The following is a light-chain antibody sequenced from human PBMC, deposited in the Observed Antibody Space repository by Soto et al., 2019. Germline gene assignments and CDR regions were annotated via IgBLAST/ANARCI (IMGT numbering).Light chain of an antibody. CDR2: EVS. J-gene: IGLJ1*01. Sequence: QSALTQPASVSGSPGQSITISCTGTSSDVGAYSYVSWYQQHPGKAPKLMIYEVSNRPSGVSNRFSGSKSGNTASLTISGLQAEEEADYYCNSYTSSSTLVFGNGTKVTVL. CDR3: NSYTSSSTLV. CDR1: SSDVGAYSY. V-gene: IGLV2-14*01.